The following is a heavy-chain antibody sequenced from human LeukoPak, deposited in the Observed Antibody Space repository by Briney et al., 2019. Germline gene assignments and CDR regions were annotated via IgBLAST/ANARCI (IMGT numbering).Heavy chain of an antibody. V-gene: IGHV4-34*01. J-gene: IGHJ4*02. CDR3: AGGTSYDSSGYYFDY. CDR1: GGSSSGYY. CDR2: INHSGST. Sequence: SETLSLTCAVYGGSSSGYYWSWIRQPPGKGLEWIGEINHSGSTNYNPSLKSRVTISVDTSKNQFSLKLSSVTAADTAVYYCAGGTSYDSSGYYFDYWGQGTLVTVSS. D-gene: IGHD3-22*01.